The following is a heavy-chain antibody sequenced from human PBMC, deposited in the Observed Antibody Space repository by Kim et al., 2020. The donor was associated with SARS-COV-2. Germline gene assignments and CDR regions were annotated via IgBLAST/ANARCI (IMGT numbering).Heavy chain of an antibody. J-gene: IGHJ4*02. CDR2: VYHSGST. CDR1: GCSISNSFNY. Sequence: SETLSLTCTVSGCSISNSFNYWGWIRQRPGKGLEWIGSVYHSGSTYDSPSLKSRVTVSVDTSKNQFSLKVTSVTAADTAVYFCARLPHDSSGYVDCWGQGILVTVSS. V-gene: IGHV4-39*01. CDR3: ARLPHDSSGYVDC. D-gene: IGHD3-22*01.